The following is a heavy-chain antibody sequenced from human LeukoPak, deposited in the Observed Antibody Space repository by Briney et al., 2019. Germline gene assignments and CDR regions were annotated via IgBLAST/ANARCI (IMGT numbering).Heavy chain of an antibody. CDR3: ARRARTGYYDILTGYSKYNWFDP. V-gene: IGHV4-39*07. J-gene: IGHJ5*02. CDR2: IYYSGST. D-gene: IGHD3-9*01. Sequence: SETLSLTCTVSGVSISSSSYYWGWIRQPPGKGLEWIGSIYYSGSTYYNPSLKSRVTISVDTSKNQFSLKLSSVTAADTAVYYCARRARTGYYDILTGYSKYNWFDPWGQGTLVTVSS. CDR1: GVSISSSSYY.